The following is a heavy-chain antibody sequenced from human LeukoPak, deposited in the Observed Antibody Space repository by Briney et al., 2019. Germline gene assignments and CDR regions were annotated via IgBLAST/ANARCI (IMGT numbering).Heavy chain of an antibody. CDR1: GFTFSSYA. J-gene: IGHJ4*02. CDR3: AKLVTMVRGVMKYYFDY. Sequence: GGSLRLSCAASGFTFSSYAMSWVRQAPGKGLEWVSAISGSGGSTYYADSVKGRFTISRDNSKNTLYLQMNSLRAEDTAVYYCAKLVTMVRGVMKYYFDYWGQGTLVTVSS. V-gene: IGHV3-23*01. CDR2: ISGSGGST. D-gene: IGHD3-10*01.